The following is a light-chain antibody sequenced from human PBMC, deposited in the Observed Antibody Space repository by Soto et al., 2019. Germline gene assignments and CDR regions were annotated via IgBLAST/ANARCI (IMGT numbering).Light chain of an antibody. CDR1: QSISNW. Sequence: DIQMTQSPSTLSASVGDRVTITCRASQSISNWLAWYQQKPGKAPKLLISKASNLKSGVPSRFSGTGSGTELTLTISRLQPDDFASYYCQQYDSYPFTFGGGTKVEI. V-gene: IGKV1-5*03. CDR3: QQYDSYPFT. CDR2: KAS. J-gene: IGKJ4*01.